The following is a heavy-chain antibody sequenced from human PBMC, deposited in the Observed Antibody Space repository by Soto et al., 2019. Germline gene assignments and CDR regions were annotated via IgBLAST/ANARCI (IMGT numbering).Heavy chain of an antibody. J-gene: IGHJ5*02. V-gene: IGHV4-34*01. D-gene: IGHD5-18*01. CDR1: GGSFSGYY. Sequence: SETLSLTCAVYGGSFSGYYWSWIRQPPGKGLEWIGEINHSGSTNYNPSLKSRVTISVDTSKNQFSLKLSSVTAADTAMYYCARGLSDTAMPRGNWFDPWGQGTLVTVSS. CDR2: INHSGST. CDR3: ARGLSDTAMPRGNWFDP.